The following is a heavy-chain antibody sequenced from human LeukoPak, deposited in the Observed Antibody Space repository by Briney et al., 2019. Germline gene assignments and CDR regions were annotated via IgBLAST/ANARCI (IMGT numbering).Heavy chain of an antibody. D-gene: IGHD3-22*01. J-gene: IGHJ3*02. CDR2: INPNSGGT. V-gene: IGHV1-2*02. CDR1: GYTFTGYY. CDR3: ATVLDSSGYYYANDAFDI. Sequence: ASVKVSCKASGYTFTGYYMHWVRQAPGQGLEWMGWINPNSGGTNYAQKFQGRVTMTRDTSISTAYMELSSLRSEDTAVYYCATVLDSSGYYYANDAFDIWGQGTVVTGSS.